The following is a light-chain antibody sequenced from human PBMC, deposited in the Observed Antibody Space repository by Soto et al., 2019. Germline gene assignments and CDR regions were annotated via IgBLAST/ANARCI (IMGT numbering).Light chain of an antibody. J-gene: IGLJ1*01. Sequence: QSVLTQPASVSGSPGQSVTISSTGTRSDVGGYNFVSWYQQHPGKVPKLMIFDVNRRPSGVSDRFSGSKSGNTASLNISGLQAEDEGDYYCCSYTSSSTHVFGSGTKLTVL. CDR3: CSYTSSSTHV. CDR2: DVN. CDR1: RSDVGGYNF. V-gene: IGLV2-14*03.